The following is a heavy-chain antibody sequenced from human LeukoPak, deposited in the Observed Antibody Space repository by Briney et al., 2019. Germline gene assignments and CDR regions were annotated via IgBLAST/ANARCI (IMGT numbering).Heavy chain of an antibody. CDR1: GAFISGNY. CDR3: AREKSGGSNDY. CDR2: IYYSGST. V-gene: IGHV4-59*01. J-gene: IGHJ4*02. Sequence: SETLSLTCAVSGAFISGNYWSWIRQPPGKGLEWIGYIYYSGSTKYNPSLKSRVTISVDTSKNQFSLRLSSVTAADTAMYYCAREKSGGSNDYWGQGTLVTVSS. D-gene: IGHD1-26*01.